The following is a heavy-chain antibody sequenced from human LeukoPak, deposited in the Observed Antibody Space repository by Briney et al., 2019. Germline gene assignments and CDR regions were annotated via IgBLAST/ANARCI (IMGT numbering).Heavy chain of an antibody. V-gene: IGHV4-4*07. J-gene: IGHJ2*01. CDR1: GGSISRYY. Sequence: SETLSLTCTVSGGSISRYYRSWIRQPAGKGLEWIGRIYTSGSTNYNPSHKSRVTMSVDTSKNQFSLKLSSVTAADTAVYYCARDYDFWSGYYSYWYFDLWGRGTLVTVPS. CDR3: ARDYDFWSGYYSYWYFDL. CDR2: IYTSGST. D-gene: IGHD3-3*01.